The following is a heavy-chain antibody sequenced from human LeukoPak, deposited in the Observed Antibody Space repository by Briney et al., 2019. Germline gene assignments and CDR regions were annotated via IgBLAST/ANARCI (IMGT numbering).Heavy chain of an antibody. V-gene: IGHV4-39*01. CDR1: GGSINNRSYY. D-gene: IGHD5-24*01. J-gene: IGHJ6*02. CDR3: ARDGYKFYYYYGMDV. Sequence: SETLSLTCTVSGGSINNRSYYWGWIRQPPGKGLEWIGRIYYSGSTNYNPSLKSRVTISVDTSKNQFSLKLSSVTAADTAVYYCARDGYKFYYYYGMDVWGQGTTVTVSS. CDR2: IYYSGST.